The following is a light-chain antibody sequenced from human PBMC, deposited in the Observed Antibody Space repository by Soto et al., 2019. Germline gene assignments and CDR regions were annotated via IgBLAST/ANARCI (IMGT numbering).Light chain of an antibody. Sequence: HSALTQPASVSGSPGQSITISCTGTSSDVGGYNYVSWYQQHPGKAPKLMIYEVNNRPSGVSNRFSGSKSGNTASLTISGLRAEDEADYYCSSDTSSGTTYVVFGGGTQVTVL. CDR2: EVN. CDR3: SSDTSSGTTYVV. J-gene: IGLJ2*01. CDR1: SSDVGGYNY. V-gene: IGLV2-14*01.